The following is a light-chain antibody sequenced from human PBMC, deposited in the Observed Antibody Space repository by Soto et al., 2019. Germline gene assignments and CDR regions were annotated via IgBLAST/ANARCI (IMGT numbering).Light chain of an antibody. Sequence: EIVLTQSPATLSLSPGERATLSCRASQSVSSYLAWYQQKPGQAPRLLLFGASIRDTGIPDRFSGSGSGTDFTLTIRRLESEDFAVYYCQQYGSSPGTFGQGTKVDIK. V-gene: IGKV3-20*01. J-gene: IGKJ1*01. CDR2: GAS. CDR1: QSVSSY. CDR3: QQYGSSPGT.